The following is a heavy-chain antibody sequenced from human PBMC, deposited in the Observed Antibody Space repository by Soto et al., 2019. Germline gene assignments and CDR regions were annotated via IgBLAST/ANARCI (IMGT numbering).Heavy chain of an antibody. V-gene: IGHV3-64D*06. CDR3: VKGEYYYDSSGYYPFHY. Sequence: PGGSLRLSCSASGFTFSIYAMHWVRQAPGKGLEYVSSISTNGGSTDYADSVKGRFTISRDNSKNTVYLQMSSLRVEDTAVYYCVKGEYYYDSSGYYPFHYRGQQTLVTVSS. D-gene: IGHD3-22*01. CDR2: ISTNGGST. CDR1: GFTFSIYA. J-gene: IGHJ4*02.